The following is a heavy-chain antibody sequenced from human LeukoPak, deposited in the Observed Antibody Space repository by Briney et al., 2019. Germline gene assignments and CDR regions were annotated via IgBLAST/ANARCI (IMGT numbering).Heavy chain of an antibody. CDR2: IYYSGST. J-gene: IGHJ6*03. CDR3: ARVRSSWYYMDV. Sequence: PSQTLSLTCTVSGGSISSGGYYWSWIRQPPGKGLEWIGYIYYSGSTYYNPSLKSRVTISVDRSKNQFSLKLSSVTAADTAVYYCARVRSSWYYMDVWGKGTTVTVSS. CDR1: GGSISSGGYY. D-gene: IGHD6-13*01. V-gene: IGHV4-30-4*01.